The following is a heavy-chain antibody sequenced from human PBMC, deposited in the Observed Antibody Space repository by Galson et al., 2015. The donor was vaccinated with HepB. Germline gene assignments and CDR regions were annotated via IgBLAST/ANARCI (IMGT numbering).Heavy chain of an antibody. Sequence: SLRLSCAASGFTFSSYWMSWVRQAPGKGLEWVANIKQDGSEKYYVDSVKGRLTISRDNAKNSLYLQMNSLRAEDTAVYYCARDMTPNYGDYVDYWGQGTLVTVSS. J-gene: IGHJ4*02. V-gene: IGHV3-7*03. CDR2: IKQDGSEK. CDR3: ARDMTPNYGDYVDY. CDR1: GFTFSSYW. D-gene: IGHD4-17*01.